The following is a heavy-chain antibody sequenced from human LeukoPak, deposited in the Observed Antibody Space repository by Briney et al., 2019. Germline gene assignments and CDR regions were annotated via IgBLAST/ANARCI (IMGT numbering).Heavy chain of an antibody. D-gene: IGHD2-2*03. CDR3: ASGSYYFEY. J-gene: IGHJ4*02. CDR1: GDTFSRYY. CDR2: INPSGSST. Sequence: SVNVSCKGSGDTFSRYYMHWVRQAPGQGLEWMGIINPSGSSTRNAQKFQGRVTLTRDTSTSTVYMELSSLSSDDTAVYFCASGSYYFEYWGQGTLVTVSP. V-gene: IGHV1-46*01.